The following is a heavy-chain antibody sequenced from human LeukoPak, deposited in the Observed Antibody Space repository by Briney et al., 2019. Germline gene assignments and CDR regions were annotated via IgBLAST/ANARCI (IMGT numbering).Heavy chain of an antibody. CDR1: GASITSYH. D-gene: IGHD1-1*01. J-gene: IGHJ3*02. CDR3: ARDRIWNDAGHDPFDI. CDR2: IYTSAST. Sequence: PSETLSLTCTVSGASITSYHWSWLRQPAGKGLEWIGRIYTSASTNYSPSFKGRATISIDRSKSQFSLNLPSVTAADTAVYYCARDRIWNDAGHDPFDIWGQGTVVAVSS. V-gene: IGHV4-4*07.